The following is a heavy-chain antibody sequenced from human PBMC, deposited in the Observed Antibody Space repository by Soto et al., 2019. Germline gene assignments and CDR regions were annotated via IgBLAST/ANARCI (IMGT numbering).Heavy chain of an antibody. V-gene: IGHV1-8*01. D-gene: IGHD3-3*01. J-gene: IGHJ4*02. CDR1: GYTFTSYY. Sequence: APVKVSLKASGYTFTSYYINLVRQATGQGVEWMGWMNPNSGNTGYAQKFQGRVTMTRNTSISTAYMELSSLRSEDTAVYYGARPTYDFWSGYSGGFGYWGQGTLVTVSS. CDR3: ARPTYDFWSGYSGGFGY. CDR2: MNPNSGNT.